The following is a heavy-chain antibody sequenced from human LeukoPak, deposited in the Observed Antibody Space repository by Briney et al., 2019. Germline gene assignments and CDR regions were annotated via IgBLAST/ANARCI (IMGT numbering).Heavy chain of an antibody. CDR2: INPSGGST. V-gene: IGHV1-46*01. Sequence: ASVKVSCKASGYTFTSYYMHWVRQAPGQGLEWMGIINPSGGSTSYAQKFQGRVTITADKSTSTAYMELSSLRSEDTAVYYCARDTSVGYFDLWGRGTLVTVSS. CDR3: ARDTSVGYFDL. J-gene: IGHJ2*01. D-gene: IGHD2-2*01. CDR1: GYTFTSYY.